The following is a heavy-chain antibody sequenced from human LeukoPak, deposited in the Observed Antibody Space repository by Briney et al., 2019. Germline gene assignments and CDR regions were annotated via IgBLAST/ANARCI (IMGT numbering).Heavy chain of an antibody. J-gene: IGHJ4*02. V-gene: IGHV5-10-1*01. CDR2: IDPSDSYT. CDR3: ARLYVWGSYRYGADY. D-gene: IGHD3-16*02. CDR1: GYSFTSYW. Sequence: GESLKISCKGSGYSFTSYWISWVRQMPGKGLEWMGRIDPSDSYTNYSPSFQGHVTISADKSISTAYLQWSSLKASDTAMYYCARLYVWGSYRYGADYWGQGTLVTVSS.